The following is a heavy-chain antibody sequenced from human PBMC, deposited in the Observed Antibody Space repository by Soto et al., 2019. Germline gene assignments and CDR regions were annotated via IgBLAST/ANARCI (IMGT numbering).Heavy chain of an antibody. CDR1: GYSFTSYW. D-gene: IGHD5-12*01. CDR2: IYPGDSDT. V-gene: IGHV5-51*01. J-gene: IGHJ6*02. Sequence: GESLKSSFKGSGYSFTSYWIGWVRQMPGKVLELMGIIYPGDSDTRYSPSFQGQVTISADKSISTAYLQWSSLKASDTAMYYCARAKRGRGYSGYDYVSALYYGMDVWGQGTKVTVSS. CDR3: ARAKRGRGYSGYDYVSALYYGMDV.